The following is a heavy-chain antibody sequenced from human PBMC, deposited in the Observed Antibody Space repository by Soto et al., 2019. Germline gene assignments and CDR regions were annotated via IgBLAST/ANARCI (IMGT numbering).Heavy chain of an antibody. D-gene: IGHD6-13*01. V-gene: IGHV4-61*01. CDR3: ARQKEAAGDFDY. Sequence: SETLSLTCTVSGGSVSSGSYYWSWIRQPPGKGLECIGYIYYSGSTYYNPSLKSRVTISVDTSKNQFSLKLSSVTAADTAVYYCARQKEAAGDFDYWGQGALVTVSS. J-gene: IGHJ4*02. CDR1: GGSVSSGSYY. CDR2: IYYSGST.